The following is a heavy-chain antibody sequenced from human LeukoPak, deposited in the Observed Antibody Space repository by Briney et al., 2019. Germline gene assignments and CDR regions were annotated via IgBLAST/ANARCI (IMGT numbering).Heavy chain of an antibody. CDR1: GFTFSSYG. J-gene: IGHJ4*02. Sequence: GGSLRLSCVASGFTFSSYGMHWVRQAPGKGLEWVAVIWYDGTNKYYADSVKGRFTISRDSPKNTLYLQMNSLRAEDTAVYYCAKDLNSLLITFGGPSGQFEFDYWGQGALVTVSS. CDR3: AKDLNSLLITFGGPSGQFEFDY. V-gene: IGHV3-33*06. CDR2: IWYDGTNK. D-gene: IGHD3-16*01.